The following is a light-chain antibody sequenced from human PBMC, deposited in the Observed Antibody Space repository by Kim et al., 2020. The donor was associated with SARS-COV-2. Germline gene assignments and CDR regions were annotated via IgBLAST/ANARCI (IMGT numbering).Light chain of an antibody. CDR1: SSDVGSYNL. V-gene: IGLV2-23*01. Sequence: QSITISCTGTSSDVGSYNLVSWYQQHPGKAPKLMIYEGSKRPSGVSNRFSGSKSGNTASLTISGLQAEDGADYYCCSYAGSSTPVVFGGGTQLTVL. CDR3: CSYAGSSTPVV. J-gene: IGLJ2*01. CDR2: EGS.